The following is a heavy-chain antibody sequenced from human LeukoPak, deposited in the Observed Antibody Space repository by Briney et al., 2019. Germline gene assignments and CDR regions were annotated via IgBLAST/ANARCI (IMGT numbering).Heavy chain of an antibody. V-gene: IGHV1-2*02. CDR1: GYTFTGYY. Sequence: ASVKVSCKASGYTFTGYYMHWVRQAPGQGLEWMGWINPNSGGTNYAQKFQGRVTMTRDTSISTAYMELSRLRSDDTAVYYCARDRAARTPYYYYMDVWGKGTTVTVSS. CDR2: INPNSGGT. D-gene: IGHD6-6*01. CDR3: ARDRAARTPYYYYMDV. J-gene: IGHJ6*03.